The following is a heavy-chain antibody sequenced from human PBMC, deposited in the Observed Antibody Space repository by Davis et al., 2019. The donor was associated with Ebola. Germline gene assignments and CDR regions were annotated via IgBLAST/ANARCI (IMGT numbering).Heavy chain of an antibody. V-gene: IGHV3-11*03. Sequence: GESLKISCAASGFTFSDHYMGWIRQAPGKGLEWVSYISSSSTYTNYADSVKGRFTISRDNAENSLYLQMNSLSAEDTAVYYCARKSTSSPFDYWGQGTLVTVSS. CDR1: GFTFSDHY. CDR3: ARKSTSSPFDY. D-gene: IGHD1-26*01. J-gene: IGHJ4*02. CDR2: ISSSSTYT.